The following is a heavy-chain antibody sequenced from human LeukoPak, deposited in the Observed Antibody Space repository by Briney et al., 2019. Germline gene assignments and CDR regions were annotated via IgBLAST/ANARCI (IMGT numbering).Heavy chain of an antibody. J-gene: IGHJ4*02. CDR3: ARHVSGGYFDY. V-gene: IGHV4-59*08. D-gene: IGHD2-15*01. CDR2: VYYSGIT. Sequence: SETLSLTCTVSGGSISSFYWSWIRQPPGKGLEWIGYVYYSGITNYSPSLKSRVTISLDTSKKQFSLKLSSVTAADTAVYYCARHVSGGYFDYWGQGTLVTISA. CDR1: GGSISSFY.